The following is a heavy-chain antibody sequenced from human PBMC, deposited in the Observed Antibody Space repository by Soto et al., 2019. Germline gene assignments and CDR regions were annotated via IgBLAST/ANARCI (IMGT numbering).Heavy chain of an antibody. Sequence: PGGSLRLSCAASGFTFSNYAMSWVRQAPGKGLEWVSGISGSGGSTYYADSVKGRFTISRDNSKNTLYLQMNSLRAEDTAVYYCAKLQSVVVAAATYWGQGTLVTVSS. J-gene: IGHJ4*02. D-gene: IGHD2-15*01. CDR2: ISGSGGST. CDR3: AKLQSVVVAAATY. V-gene: IGHV3-23*01. CDR1: GFTFSNYA.